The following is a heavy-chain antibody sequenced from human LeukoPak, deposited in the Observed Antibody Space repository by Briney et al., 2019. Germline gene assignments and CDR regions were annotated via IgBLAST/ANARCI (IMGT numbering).Heavy chain of an antibody. CDR3: ARARPFYGDLYYFDY. V-gene: IGHV1-2*02. Sequence: ASVKVSCKASGYTFTGYYMHWVRQAPGQGLEWMGWINPNSGGTNYAQKFQGRVTMTRDTSISTAYMELRSLRSDDTAVYYCARARPFYGDLYYFDYWGQGTLVTVSS. D-gene: IGHD4-17*01. CDR1: GYTFTGYY. CDR2: INPNSGGT. J-gene: IGHJ4*02.